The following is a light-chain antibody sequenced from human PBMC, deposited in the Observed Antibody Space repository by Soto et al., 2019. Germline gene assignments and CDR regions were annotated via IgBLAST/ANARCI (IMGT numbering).Light chain of an antibody. J-gene: IGKJ2*02. CDR1: QSVLYNSNNKNH. CDR2: GAS. CDR3: QQYYSIPCT. Sequence: DFVMTQAPDSLAVSLGERATINCKSSQSVLYNSNNKNHLGWFQQKPGHPPKLLIYGASFRPSGVPDRFSGSGSGTYFTLTISSMQAEDVAVYYCQQYYSIPCTFGQGTKLEI. V-gene: IGKV4-1*01.